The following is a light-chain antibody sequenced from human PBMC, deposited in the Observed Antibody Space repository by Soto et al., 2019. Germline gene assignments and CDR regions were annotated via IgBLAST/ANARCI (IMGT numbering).Light chain of an antibody. CDR3: QDYGSSPYT. CDR2: VAS. Sequence: EIVLTQSPGTLSLSPGERATLSCRASQSVSHNHLAWYQQKPGQAPRLLIYVASNRATAFPDRFSGSGSGTDFTLTISRLEPEDFAVYYCQDYGSSPYTFGQWTKLEIK. CDR1: QSVSHNH. J-gene: IGKJ2*01. V-gene: IGKV3-20*01.